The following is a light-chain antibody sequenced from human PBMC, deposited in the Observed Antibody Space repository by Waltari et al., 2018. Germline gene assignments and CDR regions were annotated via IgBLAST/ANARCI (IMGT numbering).Light chain of an antibody. CDR1: PSLSSN. J-gene: IGKJ1*01. CDR3: QQYNNWPQT. V-gene: IGKV3-15*01. CDR2: DAA. Sequence: EIVMTQSPATLSVSPGERATLSCKASPSLSSNLAWDQHRPGQAPRLLIYDAATMATVIPARFRGSGSGTEFTLTISSLQSEDFALYYCQQYNNWPQTFGQGTKVEIE.